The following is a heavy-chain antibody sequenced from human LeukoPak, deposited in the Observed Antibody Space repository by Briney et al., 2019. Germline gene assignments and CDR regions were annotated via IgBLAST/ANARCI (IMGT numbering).Heavy chain of an antibody. Sequence: ASVKVSCKASGYTFTSLGISWVRQAPGQGLEWMGWISAYNGNTNYAQKLQGRVTMTTDTSTSTAYRELRSLRSDDTAVYYCARMSGSYYDPSFDIWGQGTMVTVSS. D-gene: IGHD1-26*01. CDR2: ISAYNGNT. J-gene: IGHJ3*02. CDR1: GYTFTSLG. V-gene: IGHV1-18*01. CDR3: ARMSGSYYDPSFDI.